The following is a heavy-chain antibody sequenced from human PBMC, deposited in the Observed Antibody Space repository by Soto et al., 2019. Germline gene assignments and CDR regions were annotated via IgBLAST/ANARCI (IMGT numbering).Heavy chain of an antibody. D-gene: IGHD2-2*01. CDR1: GYTFTGYY. Sequence: QVQLVQSGADVKTPGASVRVSSKASGYTFTGYYVHWVREAPGQGLEWMGWINPEPGGTSYAQKFQGRVTLSRDTSINTAYLELSRLRFDHAAVYFCARERYQVISDGMDVWGQGTTVTVSS. CDR3: ARERYQVISDGMDV. V-gene: IGHV1-2*02. J-gene: IGHJ6*02. CDR2: INPEPGGT.